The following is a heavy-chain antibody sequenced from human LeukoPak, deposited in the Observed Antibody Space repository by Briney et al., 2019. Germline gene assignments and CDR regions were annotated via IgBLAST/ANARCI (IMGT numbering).Heavy chain of an antibody. V-gene: IGHV3-11*01. CDR2: ISSSGSTI. D-gene: IGHD2-15*01. Sequence: GGSLRLSCAASGFTFSDYYMSWTRQAPGKGLEWVSYISSSGSTIYYADSVKGRFTISRDNAKNSLYLQMNSLRAEDAAVYYCAKAPVTTCSGAYCYPFDYWGQGTLVTVSS. CDR3: AKAPVTTCSGAYCYPFDY. CDR1: GFTFSDYY. J-gene: IGHJ4*02.